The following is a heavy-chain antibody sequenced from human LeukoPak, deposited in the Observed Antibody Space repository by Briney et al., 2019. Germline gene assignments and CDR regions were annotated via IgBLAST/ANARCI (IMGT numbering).Heavy chain of an antibody. D-gene: IGHD6-19*01. CDR2: INRDRSST. Sequence: PGGALRLSCAASGFTFRSYWLHWVRQAPGKGLVWVSRINRDRSSTTYADSVEGQFTISRNNPKNTLYLQMNSLRAEDTAVYYCASQLASGYWGQGTLVTVSS. V-gene: IGHV3-74*01. CDR3: ASQLASGY. J-gene: IGHJ4*02. CDR1: GFTFRSYW.